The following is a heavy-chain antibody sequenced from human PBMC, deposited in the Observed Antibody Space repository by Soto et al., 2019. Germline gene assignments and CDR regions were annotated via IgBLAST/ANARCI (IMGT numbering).Heavy chain of an antibody. CDR3: ARAMIGYCSSTSCHNWFDP. CDR1: GFTVSSNY. J-gene: IGHJ5*02. D-gene: IGHD2-2*01. CDR2: IYSGGST. Sequence: EVQLVETGGGLIQPGGSLRLSCAASGFTVSSNYMSWVRQAPGKGLEWVSVIYSGGSTYYADSVKGRFTISRDNSKNTRYLQMNSLRAEDTAVYYCARAMIGYCSSTSCHNWFDPWGQGTLVTVSS. V-gene: IGHV3-53*02.